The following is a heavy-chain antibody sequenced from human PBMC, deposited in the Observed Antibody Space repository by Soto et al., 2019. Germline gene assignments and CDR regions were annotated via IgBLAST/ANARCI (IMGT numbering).Heavy chain of an antibody. CDR3: AKDLFQYDFWSGYQK. J-gene: IGHJ4*02. V-gene: IGHV3-9*01. CDR2: VTYNSGSI. D-gene: IGHD3-3*01. CDR1: GFAFEDYA. Sequence: VQLMESGGGLVQPGRSLRLSCAASGFAFEDYAMFWVRQTPGKGLDYVAGVTYNSGSIGYADSVEGRFTISRDNAKKSLFMEMNTLRPEDTAIYFCAKDLFQYDFWSGYQKWGQGTLVTVSS.